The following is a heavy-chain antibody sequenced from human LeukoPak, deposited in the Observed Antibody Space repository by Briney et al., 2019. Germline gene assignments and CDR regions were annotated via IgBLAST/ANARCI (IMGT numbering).Heavy chain of an antibody. V-gene: IGHV3-30-3*01. J-gene: IGHJ4*02. Sequence: GGSLRLSCAASGFTFREYAMHWVRQAPGKGLEWMAVISYDGRNTYYADSVKGRFTISRDNSKNTLYLQMHSLRPEDMAVYYCARTFFHDNSAYYLFDYWGQGSLVTVSS. CDR1: GFTFREYA. CDR2: ISYDGRNT. CDR3: ARTFFHDNSAYYLFDY. D-gene: IGHD3-10*01.